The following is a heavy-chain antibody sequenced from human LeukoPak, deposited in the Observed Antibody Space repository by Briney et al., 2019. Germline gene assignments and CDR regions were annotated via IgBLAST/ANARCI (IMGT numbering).Heavy chain of an antibody. CDR1: GFTFSSYW. CDR2: IKQDGSEK. V-gene: IGHV3-7*01. J-gene: IGHJ4*02. D-gene: IGHD6-13*01. CDR3: ASPGPVVAAGSHY. Sequence: PGGSLRLSCAASGFTFSSYWMSWVRQAPGKGLEWVANIKQDGSEKYYVDSVKGRFTISRDNAKNSLYLQMNSLRAEDTAVYYCASPGPVVAAGSHYWGQGTLVTVSS.